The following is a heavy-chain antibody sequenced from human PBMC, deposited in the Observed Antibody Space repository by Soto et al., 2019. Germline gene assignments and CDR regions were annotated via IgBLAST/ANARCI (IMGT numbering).Heavy chain of an antibody. J-gene: IGHJ4*02. CDR1: GFTFSSYA. Sequence: GGSLRLSCAASGFTFSSYAMSWVRQAPGKGLEWVSAISGSGGSTYYADSVKGRFTISRDNSKNTLYLQMNSLRAEDTAVYYCANEPDGYCSSTSCSLGDYWGQGTLVTVSS. D-gene: IGHD2-2*03. CDR3: ANEPDGYCSSTSCSLGDY. CDR2: ISGSGGST. V-gene: IGHV3-23*01.